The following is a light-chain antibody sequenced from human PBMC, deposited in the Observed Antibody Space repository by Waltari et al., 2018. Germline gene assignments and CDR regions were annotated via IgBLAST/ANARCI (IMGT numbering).Light chain of an antibody. CDR1: HDLGHF. J-gene: IGKJ4*01. V-gene: IGKV1-33*01. CDR3: QQYDYRPPT. Sequence: DIQMTQSPSYLSASVADRITFLCPAKHDLGHFLNWYQHKPGEAPKLLINDATRLETGVPSRFSGHASGSEFSLTINGLQPDDVATYYCQQYDYRPPTFGGGTKVQI. CDR2: DAT.